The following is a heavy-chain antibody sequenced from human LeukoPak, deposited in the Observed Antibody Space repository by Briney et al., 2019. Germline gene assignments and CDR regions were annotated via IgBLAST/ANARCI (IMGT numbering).Heavy chain of an antibody. CDR3: ARGSGSGSYNWFDP. Sequence: ASVKVSCKASGGTFSSYAISWVRQASGQGLEWMGGIIPIFGTANYAQKFQGRVTITADESTSTAYMELSSLRSEDTAVYYCARGSGSGSYNWFDPWGQGTLVTVSS. D-gene: IGHD3-10*01. CDR2: IIPIFGTA. V-gene: IGHV1-69*13. CDR1: GGTFSSYA. J-gene: IGHJ5*02.